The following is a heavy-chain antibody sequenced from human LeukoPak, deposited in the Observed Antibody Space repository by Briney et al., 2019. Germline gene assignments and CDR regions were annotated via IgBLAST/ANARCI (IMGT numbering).Heavy chain of an antibody. CDR2: IYYSGST. CDR1: GGSISSSSYY. J-gene: IGHJ4*02. V-gene: IGHV4-39*07. CDR3: ARGGSSGWLDFDY. D-gene: IGHD6-19*01. Sequence: PSETLSLTCTVSGGSISSSSYYWGWIRQPPGKGLEWIGSIYYSGSTYYNPSLKSRVTISVDTSKNQFSLKLSSVTAADTAVYYCARGGSSGWLDFDYWGQGTLVTVSS.